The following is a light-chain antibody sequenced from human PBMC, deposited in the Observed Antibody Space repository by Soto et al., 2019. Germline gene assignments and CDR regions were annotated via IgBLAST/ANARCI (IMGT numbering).Light chain of an antibody. CDR1: QDIRSY. CDR2: AAS. Sequence: DIQLTQSPSFLSASVGDRVTITCRASQDIRSYLAWYQQKPGKAPKLLIYAASTLQSGVPSRFSGSGSGTVFTITMSSLHPEAFSTYYYHQGRTFGPGTKVDI. CDR3: HQGRT. J-gene: IGKJ3*01. V-gene: IGKV1-9*01.